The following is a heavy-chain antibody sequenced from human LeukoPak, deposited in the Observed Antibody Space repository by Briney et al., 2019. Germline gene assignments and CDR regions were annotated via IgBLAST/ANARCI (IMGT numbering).Heavy chain of an antibody. D-gene: IGHD2-2*01. CDR3: ARADIVVVPAAAYFDY. J-gene: IGHJ4*02. Sequence: SETLSLTCAVCGGSFSGYYWSWIRQPPGKGLEWIGEINHSGSTNYNPSLKSRVTISVDTSKNQFSLKLSSVTAADTAVYYCARADIVVVPAAAYFDYWGQGTLVTVSS. CDR2: INHSGST. V-gene: IGHV4-34*01. CDR1: GGSFSGYY.